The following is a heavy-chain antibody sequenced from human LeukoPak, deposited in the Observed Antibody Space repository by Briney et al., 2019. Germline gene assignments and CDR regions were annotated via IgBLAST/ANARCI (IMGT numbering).Heavy chain of an antibody. CDR2: INWNGGST. J-gene: IGHJ2*01. CDR1: GFTFDDDG. CDR3: AKDRAPYCSGGSCYLWYFDL. D-gene: IGHD2-15*01. Sequence: PGGSLRLSCAASGFTFDDDGMSWVRQARGKGLEWVSGINWNGGSTGYADSVKGRFTISRDNAKNSRYLQMNSLRAEDTAVYYCAKDRAPYCSGGSCYLWYFDLWGRGTLVTVSS. V-gene: IGHV3-20*04.